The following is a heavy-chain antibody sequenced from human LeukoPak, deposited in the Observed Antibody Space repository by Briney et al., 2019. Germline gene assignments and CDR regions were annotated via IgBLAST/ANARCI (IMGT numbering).Heavy chain of an antibody. V-gene: IGHV1-69*13. D-gene: IGHD1-1*01. CDR1: GGTFSSYA. CDR3: AANSPTTGTRKRYFDY. J-gene: IGHJ4*02. CDR2: IFPIFGTA. Sequence: SVKVSCKASGGTFSSYAISWVRQAPGQGLEWMGGIFPIFGTANYAQKFQGRVTITADESTSTAYMELSSLRSEDTAVYYCAANSPTTGTRKRYFDYWGQGTLVTVSS.